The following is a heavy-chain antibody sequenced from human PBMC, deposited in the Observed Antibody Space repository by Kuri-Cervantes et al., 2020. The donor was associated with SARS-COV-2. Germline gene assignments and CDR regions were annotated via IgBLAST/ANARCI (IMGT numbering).Heavy chain of an antibody. D-gene: IGHD3-3*01. CDR3: VKSLRFLEWLPLDY. V-gene: IGHV3-64D*08. J-gene: IGHJ4*02. CDR2: TNNDGYYT. Sequence: GGSLRLSCSASGLTFSHYVMHWVRQAPGKGLEYVSATNNDGYYTYYTDSVKGRFIISRDNSKNTLYLQMSSLRAEDTAVYYCVKSLRFLEWLPLDYWGQGTLVTVSS. CDR1: GLTFSHYV.